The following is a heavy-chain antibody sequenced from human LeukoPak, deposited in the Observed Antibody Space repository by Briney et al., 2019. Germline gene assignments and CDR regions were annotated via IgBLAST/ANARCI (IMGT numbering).Heavy chain of an antibody. J-gene: IGHJ4*02. CDR1: GFTFSGYY. CDR3: AKRDNGSWYSIDF. Sequence: PGGSLRLSCAASGFTFSGYYMSWIRQAPGKGLEWVSYISHSANHTYYSDSVKGRFTISRDKTKNPLYLQMNSLRAEDTALYYCAKRDNGSWYSIDFWGQGTLVTVSS. D-gene: IGHD2-15*01. V-gene: IGHV3-23*01. CDR2: ISHSANHT.